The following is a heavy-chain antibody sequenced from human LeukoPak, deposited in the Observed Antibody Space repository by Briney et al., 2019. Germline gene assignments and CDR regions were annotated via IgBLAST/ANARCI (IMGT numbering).Heavy chain of an antibody. CDR1: GGSIDITNY. J-gene: IGHJ4*02. CDR2: ISHDGTR. D-gene: IGHD2-2*01. CDR3: TRESRPFCPFAF. Sequence: SGTLSLTCGVSGGSIDITNYWSWVRQAPGKGLEWIGEISHDGTRNYNPSLRSRVAMSFDRANNYFSLSLTAVTAADTALYYCTRESRPFCPFAFWGQGVMVAVSS. V-gene: IGHV4-4*02.